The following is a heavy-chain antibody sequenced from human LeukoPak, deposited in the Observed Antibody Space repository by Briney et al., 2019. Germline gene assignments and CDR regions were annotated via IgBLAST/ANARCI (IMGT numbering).Heavy chain of an antibody. CDR3: AASLWFGIYPDY. V-gene: IGHV4-39*07. CDR1: GGSISNHNYY. D-gene: IGHD3-10*01. Sequence: SETLSLTCAVSGGSISNHNYYWAWIRQPPGKGLEWIGNIYFSGGTYYNPSLKSRVTMSVDTSKNHLSLSLNSVTTADTAVYYCAASLWFGIYPDYWGQGSLVTVSS. J-gene: IGHJ4*02. CDR2: IYFSGGT.